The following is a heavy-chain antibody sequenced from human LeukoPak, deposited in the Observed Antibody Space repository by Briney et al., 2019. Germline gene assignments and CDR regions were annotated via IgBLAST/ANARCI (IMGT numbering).Heavy chain of an antibody. J-gene: IGHJ4*02. V-gene: IGHV4-59*11. CDR2: DPNNGNI. Sequence: SETLSLTCTVSGSSISSHSWGWVRQPPGKGLEWIGYDPNNGNINYNPALKSRVTISVDTSKRQFSLKLSSVTAADTAIYYCARDNWGSLDYWGQGTLVTVSS. CDR3: ARDNWGSLDY. D-gene: IGHD7-27*01. CDR1: GSSISSHS.